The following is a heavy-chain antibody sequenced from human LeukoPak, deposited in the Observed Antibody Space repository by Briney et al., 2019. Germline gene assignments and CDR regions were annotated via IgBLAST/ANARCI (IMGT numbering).Heavy chain of an antibody. D-gene: IGHD2-15*01. CDR1: GFTFSNAW. Sequence: GGSLTLSCAASGFTFSNAWMSWVRQAPGKGLEWVGRIKSKTDGGTTDYAAPVKGRFTISRDDSKNTLYLQMNSLKTEDTAVYYCTTDVVVAARRGDYWGQGTLVTVSS. CDR2: IKSKTDGGTT. J-gene: IGHJ4*02. V-gene: IGHV3-15*01. CDR3: TTDVVVAARRGDY.